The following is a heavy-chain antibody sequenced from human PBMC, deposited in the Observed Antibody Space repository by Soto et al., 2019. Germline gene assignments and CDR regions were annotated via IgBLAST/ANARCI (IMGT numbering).Heavy chain of an antibody. D-gene: IGHD6-6*01. V-gene: IGHV1-46*01. CDR1: GYTFTNYY. Sequence: ASVKVSCKASGYTFTNYYMQWMRQAPGQGLEWMGIINPSIGSSSYAQKFQGRVTMARDTSTSTVYMELRSLKSEDTAVYYCASDPYSSSSYYGMDVWGQGTKVTVYS. CDR3: ASDPYSSSSYYGMDV. J-gene: IGHJ6*02. CDR2: INPSIGSS.